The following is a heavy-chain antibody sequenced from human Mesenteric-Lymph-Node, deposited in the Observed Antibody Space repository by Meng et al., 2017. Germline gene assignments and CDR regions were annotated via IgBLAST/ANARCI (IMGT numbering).Heavy chain of an antibody. CDR1: GFTFSSYW. J-gene: IGHJ4*02. CDR3: ARARIDS. V-gene: IGHV3-7*01. Sequence: GESLKISCAASGFTFSSYWMSWVRQAPGKGLEWVANIKQDGSEKYYGDSVKGRFTISRDNAKNSLFLQMNSLRDEDTAVYYCARARIDSWGQGALVTVSS. CDR2: IKQDGSEK.